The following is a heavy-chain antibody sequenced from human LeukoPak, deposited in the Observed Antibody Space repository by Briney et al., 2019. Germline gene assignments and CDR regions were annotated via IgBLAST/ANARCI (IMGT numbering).Heavy chain of an antibody. V-gene: IGHV4-61*02. CDR3: ARDSIPGIAAAGQPVYILDY. Sequence: PSQTLSLTCTVSGGSISSGSYYWSWIRQPAGKGLEWIGRIYTSGSTNYNPSLKSRVTISVDRSKNQFSLKLSSVTAADTAVYYCARDSIPGIAAAGQPVYILDYWGQGTLVTVSS. CDR1: GGSISSGSYY. J-gene: IGHJ4*02. CDR2: IYTSGST. D-gene: IGHD6-13*01.